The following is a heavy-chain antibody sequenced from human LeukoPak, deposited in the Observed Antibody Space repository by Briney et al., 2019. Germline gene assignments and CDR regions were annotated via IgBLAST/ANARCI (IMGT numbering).Heavy chain of an antibody. CDR1: GYTFTGYY. J-gene: IGHJ6*03. D-gene: IGHD3-16*01. V-gene: IGHV1-2*02. CDR3: ARDXVXITFGXXTRPXSWPYYYYMDV. CDR2: INPNSGGT. Sequence: GASVKVSCKASGYTFTGYYMHWVRQAPGQGLEWMGWINPNSGGTNYAQKFQGRVTMTRDTSISTAYMELSRLRSDDTAVYYCARDXVXITFGXXTRPXSWPYYYYMDVWGKGTTVTVSS.